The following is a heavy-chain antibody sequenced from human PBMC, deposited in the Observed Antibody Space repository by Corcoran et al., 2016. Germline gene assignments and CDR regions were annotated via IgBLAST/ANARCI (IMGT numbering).Heavy chain of an antibody. CDR2: IRSKIYGGTT. CDR1: GFTFGDYA. D-gene: IGHD3-22*01. V-gene: IGHV3-49*03. Sequence: EVQLVESGGGLEQPGRSLRLSCIASGFTFGDYAVSWFRQAPGKGLEWVGFIRSKIYGGTTEYAASVKGRFTISRDDSKSIAYLQMNSLKTEDTAVYYCTRRPYQESSGYWVDYWGQGTLVTVSS. J-gene: IGHJ4*02. CDR3: TRRPYQESSGYWVDY.